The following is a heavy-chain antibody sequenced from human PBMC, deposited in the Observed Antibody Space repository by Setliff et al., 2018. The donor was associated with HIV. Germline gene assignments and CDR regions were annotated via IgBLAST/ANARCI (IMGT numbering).Heavy chain of an antibody. D-gene: IGHD6-19*01. V-gene: IGHV1-69*06. CDR3: AREIEQWLVDY. CDR2: IIPIFGTA. J-gene: IGHJ4*02. CDR1: GYDFRRYG. Sequence: GASVKVSCKTSGYDFRRYGIAWVRQAPGQGLEWMGGIIPIFGTANYAQKFQGRVSITADKSAITAYMELSSLRSEDTAVYYCAREIEQWLVDYWGQGTLVTVSS.